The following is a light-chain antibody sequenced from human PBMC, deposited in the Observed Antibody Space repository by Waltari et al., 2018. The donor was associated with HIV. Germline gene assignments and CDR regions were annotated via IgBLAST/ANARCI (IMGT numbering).Light chain of an antibody. CDR2: SAS. Sequence: EIVMTQSPATLSVSPGERATLSCRASQSVSTNLAWYQQKPGQAPRLLIYSASTRATGISSRFSGSVSGTVFTLTISSLQSEDFAVYYCQQYNDWPPLTFGGGTKVEMK. CDR3: QQYNDWPPLT. CDR1: QSVSTN. J-gene: IGKJ4*01. V-gene: IGKV3-15*01.